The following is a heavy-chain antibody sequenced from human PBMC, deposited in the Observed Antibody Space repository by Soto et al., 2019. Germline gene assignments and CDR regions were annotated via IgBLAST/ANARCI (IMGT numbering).Heavy chain of an antibody. CDR2: IYWNDEQ. Sequence: QITLKESGPTLVKPTQTLTLTCTFSGFSLTSGVVGVGWIRQPPGEALEWLALIYWNDEQYYNPSLRNRLTITIDTSKNQVVLTMTNMDPVDTATYYCAHRLPGPSGYDVWGQGTTVTVSS. J-gene: IGHJ6*02. CDR1: GFSLTSGVVG. V-gene: IGHV2-5*01. D-gene: IGHD6-13*01. CDR3: AHRLPGPSGYDV.